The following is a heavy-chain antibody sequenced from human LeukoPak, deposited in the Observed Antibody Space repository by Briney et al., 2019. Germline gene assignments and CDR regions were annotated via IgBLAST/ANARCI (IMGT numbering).Heavy chain of an antibody. J-gene: IGHJ4*02. CDR1: GYTFTGYY. D-gene: IGHD2-2*01. CDR2: INPNSGGT. Sequence: ASVKVSCKASGYTFTGYYMHWVRQAPGQGLEWMGWINPNSGGTNYAQKFQGRVTMTRDTSISTAYMELSRLRSDDTAVYYCARAVRGDQLLFVEFDYWGQGILVTVSS. CDR3: ARAVRGDQLLFVEFDY. V-gene: IGHV1-2*02.